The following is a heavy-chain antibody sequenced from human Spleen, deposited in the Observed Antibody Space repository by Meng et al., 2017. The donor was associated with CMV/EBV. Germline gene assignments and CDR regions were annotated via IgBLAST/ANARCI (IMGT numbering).Heavy chain of an antibody. V-gene: IGHV1-2*02. Sequence: QVQLVQSGAEVKKPGASVKVSCKVSGYTLTELSMHWVRQAPGKGLEWMGWINPNSGGTNYAQKFQGRVTMTRDTSISTAYMELSRLRSDDTAVYYCARPEYSSSPLDYWGQGTLVTVSS. CDR2: INPNSGGT. J-gene: IGHJ4*02. D-gene: IGHD6-6*01. CDR3: ARPEYSSSPLDY. CDR1: GYTLTELS.